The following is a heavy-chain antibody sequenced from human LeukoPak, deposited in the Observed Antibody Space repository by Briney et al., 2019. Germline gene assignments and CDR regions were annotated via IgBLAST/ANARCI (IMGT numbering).Heavy chain of an antibody. Sequence: SETLSLTCTVSGGSISSSSYYWGWIRQPPGKGLEWIGSIYYSGSTYYNPSLKSRVTISVDTSENQFSLKLSSVTAADTAVYYCAREGGRSSSSIWFDPWGQGTLVTVSS. D-gene: IGHD6-13*01. V-gene: IGHV4-39*07. CDR3: AREGGRSSSSIWFDP. J-gene: IGHJ5*02. CDR1: GGSISSSSYY. CDR2: IYYSGST.